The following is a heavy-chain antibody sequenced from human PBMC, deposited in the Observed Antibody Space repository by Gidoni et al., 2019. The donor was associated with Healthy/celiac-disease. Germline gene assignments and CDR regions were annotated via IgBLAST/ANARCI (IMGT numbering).Heavy chain of an antibody. CDR1: GLTFSSYA. Sequence: QVQLVASGGGVVQPGRSLRLSCAASGLTFSSYAMHWVRQAPGKGLEGVAVISYDGSNKYYADSVKGRFTISRDNSKNTLYLQMNSLRAEDTAVYYCARTRVQYGGGLRSHFDYWGQGTLVTVSS. D-gene: IGHD4-4*01. V-gene: IGHV3-30-3*01. CDR2: ISYDGSNK. J-gene: IGHJ4*02. CDR3: ARTRVQYGGGLRSHFDY.